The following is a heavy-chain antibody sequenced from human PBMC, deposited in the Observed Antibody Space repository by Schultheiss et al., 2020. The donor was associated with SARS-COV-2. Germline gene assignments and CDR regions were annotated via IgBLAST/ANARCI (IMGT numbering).Heavy chain of an antibody. CDR1: GFTFSSYA. D-gene: IGHD1-26*01. V-gene: IGHV3-23*01. J-gene: IGHJ6*02. CDR3: AKDRRADSVVGATTSPLDV. CDR2: ISGSGGST. Sequence: GGSLRLSCAASGFTFSSYAMSWVRQAPGKGLEWVSAISGSGGSTYYADSVKGRFTISRDNSKNTLYLQMNSLRAEDTAVYYCAKDRRADSVVGATTSPLDVWGQGTTVTVSS.